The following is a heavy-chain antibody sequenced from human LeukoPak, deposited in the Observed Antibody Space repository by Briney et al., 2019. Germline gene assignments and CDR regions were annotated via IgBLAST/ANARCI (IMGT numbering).Heavy chain of an antibody. CDR3: ARARGDYDILTGRH. D-gene: IGHD3-9*01. V-gene: IGHV3-33*01. J-gene: IGHJ1*01. Sequence: GGFLRLSCAASGFTFSSSGMHWVRQAPGKGLEWVAVIWYDGNNKYYADSVKGRFTISRDNSKNTLYLQMNSLRAEDTAVYYCARARGDYDILTGRHWGQGTLVTVSS. CDR1: GFTFSSSG. CDR2: IWYDGNNK.